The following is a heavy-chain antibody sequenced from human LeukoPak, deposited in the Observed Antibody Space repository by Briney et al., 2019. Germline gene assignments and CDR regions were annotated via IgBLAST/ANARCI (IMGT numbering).Heavy chain of an antibody. CDR2: LYSGGST. D-gene: IGHD4-23*01. V-gene: IGHV3-53*01. CDR1: GFTVSSKY. J-gene: IGHJ4*01. CDR3: ASGLRWFDY. Sequence: PGGSLRLSCAASGFTVSSKYMGWVRQAPGEGLEWVSVLYSGGSTYYADSVKGRFTISRDNSKNTLYLQMNSLRADDTAVYYCASGLRWFDYWGHGTLVTVSS.